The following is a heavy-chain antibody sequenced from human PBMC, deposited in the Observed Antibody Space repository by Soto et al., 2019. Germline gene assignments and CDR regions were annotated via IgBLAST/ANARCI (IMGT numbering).Heavy chain of an antibody. Sequence: QVQLVQSGAEVKKPGASVKVSCKASGYSFNTYGLSWVRQAPGRGLEWMGWISAYNGGTNYAQKFQGRLTLTTDTSTNTAYMELRNLGSDDTAVYYCARGHYHGDYWGQGTLVSVSS. CDR1: GYSFNTYG. V-gene: IGHV1-18*01. CDR3: ARGHYHGDY. J-gene: IGHJ4*02. D-gene: IGHD1-26*01. CDR2: ISAYNGGT.